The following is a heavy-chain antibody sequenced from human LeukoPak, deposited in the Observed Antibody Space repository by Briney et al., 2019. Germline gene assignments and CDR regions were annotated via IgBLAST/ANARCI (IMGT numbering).Heavy chain of an antibody. Sequence: PSQTLSLTCSVSGYSISSGYYWGWIRQPPGKGLEWIGTIYLSGSTYYNPSLKSRVTISVDTSKTHFSLKLSSVTAADTAVYYCARDVRSTTGAFDIWGQGTIVTVSS. J-gene: IGHJ3*02. CDR1: GYSISSGYY. D-gene: IGHD4-17*01. CDR2: IYLSGST. CDR3: ARDVRSTTGAFDI. V-gene: IGHV4-38-2*02.